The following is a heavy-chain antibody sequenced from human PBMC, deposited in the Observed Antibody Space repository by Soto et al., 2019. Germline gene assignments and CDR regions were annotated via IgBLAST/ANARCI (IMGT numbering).Heavy chain of an antibody. CDR1: GGSISSGDYY. D-gene: IGHD3-22*01. CDR3: ARSPYDGAYYFDY. CDR2: IYYSGST. V-gene: IGHV4-30-4*01. J-gene: IGHJ4*02. Sequence: QVQLQESGPGLVKPSQTLSLTCTVSGGSISSGDYYWSWIRQPPGKGLEWIGYIYYSGSTYYNPSLKSRVTISVDTAKNQFSLKLSSVTAADTAAYYCARSPYDGAYYFDYWGQGTLVTVSS.